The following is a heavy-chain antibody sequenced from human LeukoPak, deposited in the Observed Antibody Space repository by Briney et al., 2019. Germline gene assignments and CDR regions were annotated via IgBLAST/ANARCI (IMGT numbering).Heavy chain of an antibody. J-gene: IGHJ5*02. CDR3: ARRTTVTPNWFDP. V-gene: IGHV4-59*08. CDR2: IYYTGST. D-gene: IGHD4-17*01. CDR1: GGPISSYQ. Sequence: SETLSLTCSVTGGPISSYQWSWIRQPPGKGLEWIGYIYYTGSTNYNPSLKSRVTISLDTSKTQFSLNLSSVTAADTAVYYCARRTTVTPNWFDPWGQGTLVTVSS.